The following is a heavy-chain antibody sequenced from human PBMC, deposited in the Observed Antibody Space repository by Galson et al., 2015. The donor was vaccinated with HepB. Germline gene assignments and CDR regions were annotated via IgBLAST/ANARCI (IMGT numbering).Heavy chain of an antibody. CDR3: TRGTWQHENENCFDS. V-gene: IGHV5-51*01. Sequence: QSGAEVKKPGESFKIYCKTSGYNFTNYWIGWVRQMPGKGLEWMGIMYPGDSDTRYSPSFRGRVTISADKSISTAYLQWRSLKASDTAMYYRTRGTWQHENENCFDSWGQGTLVTVSS. D-gene: IGHD5-24*01. J-gene: IGHJ5*01. CDR2: MYPGDSDT. CDR1: GYNFTNYW.